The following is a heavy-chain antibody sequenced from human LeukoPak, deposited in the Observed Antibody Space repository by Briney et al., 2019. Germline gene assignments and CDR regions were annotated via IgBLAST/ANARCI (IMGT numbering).Heavy chain of an antibody. J-gene: IGHJ3*02. D-gene: IGHD6-13*01. CDR1: GGTFSSSA. V-gene: IGHV1-18*01. CDR2: ISAYNGDT. Sequence: ASVKVSCKTSGGTFSSSAITWVRQAPGQGLEWMGWISAYNGDTNYVQKLQGRVTMTTDTSTSTAYMELKSLRSDDTAVYYCAREEGAPIAAANIWGLGTKVTVSS. CDR3: AREEGAPIAAANI.